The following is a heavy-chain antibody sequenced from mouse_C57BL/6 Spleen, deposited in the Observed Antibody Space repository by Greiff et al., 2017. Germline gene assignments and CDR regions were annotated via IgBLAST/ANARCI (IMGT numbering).Heavy chain of an antibody. CDR3: ARFGYYAMDY. CDR1: GYTFTSYW. Sequence: QVQLQQPGAELVKPGASVKMSCKASGYTFTSYWITWVKQRPGQGLAWIGDIYPGSGSTNYNEKFKRKATLTVDTSSSTAYMQLSSLTSEDSAVYDCARFGYYAMDYWGQGTSVTVSS. CDR2: IYPGSGST. V-gene: IGHV1-55*01. J-gene: IGHJ4*01.